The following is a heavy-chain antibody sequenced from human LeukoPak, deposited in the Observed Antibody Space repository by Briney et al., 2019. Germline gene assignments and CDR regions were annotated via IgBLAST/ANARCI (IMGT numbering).Heavy chain of an antibody. J-gene: IGHJ3*02. Sequence: GGSLRLSYAPSGFTFSSYAMSWVRQAPGKGLEWVAVISGGGSGTYYADSVRGRFAISRDNSKNTVYLQMNSLRTEDTAIYYCAKAVGSSGYFSRDAFDIWGQGTMVTVSS. CDR2: ISGGGSGT. V-gene: IGHV3-23*01. D-gene: IGHD3-22*01. CDR3: AKAVGSSGYFSRDAFDI. CDR1: GFTFSSYA.